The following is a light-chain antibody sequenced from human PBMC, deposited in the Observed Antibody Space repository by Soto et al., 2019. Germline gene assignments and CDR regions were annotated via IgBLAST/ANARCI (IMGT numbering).Light chain of an antibody. CDR3: QQPGGSPIT. V-gene: IGKV3-20*01. Sequence: EILLTQSPGTMSLSPGYRSTRSCMASQTVIRNYLAWHQQKPGQTPRLLAYGASSRATGIPDRFSGSGSGTDFTLTISRLEPEDFAVYYCQQPGGSPITFGKGTRLEIK. CDR2: GAS. CDR1: QTVIRNY. J-gene: IGKJ5*01.